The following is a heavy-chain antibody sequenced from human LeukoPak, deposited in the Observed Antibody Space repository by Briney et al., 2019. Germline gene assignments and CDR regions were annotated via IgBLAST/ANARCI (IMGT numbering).Heavy chain of an antibody. J-gene: IGHJ4*02. CDR1: GFTFSSYG. Sequence: GGSLRLSCAASGFTFSSYGMHWVRQAPGKGLEWVAVTWYDGSNKYYADSVKGRFTISRDNSKNTLYLQMNSLRAEDTAVYYCARDQGYYDSSGYYSWGQGTLVTVSS. D-gene: IGHD3-22*01. CDR2: TWYDGSNK. V-gene: IGHV3-33*01. CDR3: ARDQGYYDSSGYYS.